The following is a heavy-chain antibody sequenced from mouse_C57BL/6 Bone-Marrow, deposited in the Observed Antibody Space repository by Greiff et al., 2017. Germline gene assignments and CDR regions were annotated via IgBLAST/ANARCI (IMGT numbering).Heavy chain of an antibody. J-gene: IGHJ2*01. CDR3: ARWGYPYYFDY. CDR1: GYTFTSYW. D-gene: IGHD2-2*01. CDR2: IDPSDSYT. V-gene: IGHV1-59*01. Sequence: VQLQQPGAELVRPGTSVKLSCKASGYTFTSYWMHWVKQRPGQGLEWIGVIDPSDSYTNYNQKFKVKATLTVDTSSSTAYMQLSSLTAEDSAVYYCARWGYPYYFDYWGQGTTLTVSS.